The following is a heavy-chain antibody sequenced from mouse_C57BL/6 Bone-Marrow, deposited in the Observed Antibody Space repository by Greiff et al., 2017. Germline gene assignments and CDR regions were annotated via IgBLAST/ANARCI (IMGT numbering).Heavy chain of an antibody. Sequence: QVQLKQPGAELVKPGASVKLSCKASGYTFTSYWMQWVKQRPGQGLEWIGEIDPSDSYTNYNQKFKGKATLTVDTSSSTAYMQLSSLTSEDSAVYYCARSRYYGSSSWYFDVWGTGTTVTVSS. J-gene: IGHJ1*03. D-gene: IGHD1-1*01. CDR1: GYTFTSYW. V-gene: IGHV1-50*01. CDR3: ARSRYYGSSSWYFDV. CDR2: IDPSDSYT.